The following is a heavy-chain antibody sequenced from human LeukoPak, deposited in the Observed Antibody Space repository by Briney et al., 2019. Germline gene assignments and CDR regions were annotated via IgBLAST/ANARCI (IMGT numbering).Heavy chain of an antibody. Sequence: ASVKVSCTTSRHTFSGYYFHWAREAPGQGLEWMGIINPNGGSTTYSRKFQDRIILTRDTSTYTIYMDLSNLGLQDMAICYCATGDAATTTGYFDYWGQGALVTVSS. CDR3: ATGDAATTTGYFDY. CDR1: RHTFSGYY. D-gene: IGHD4-17*01. J-gene: IGHJ4*02. V-gene: IGHV1-46*01. CDR2: INPNGGST.